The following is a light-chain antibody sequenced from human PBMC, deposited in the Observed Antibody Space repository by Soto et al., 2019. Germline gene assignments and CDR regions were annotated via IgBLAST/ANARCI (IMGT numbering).Light chain of an antibody. CDR2: GAS. CDR3: QEYGSSPPLT. Sequence: EFVLTQSPGKLSLSPGERATLSCRASQSISTSSLAWYQQKPGQAPRLLIYGASSRGTGIPDRFSGSGSGTDFTLTISRLAPEDFAVYYCQEYGSSPPLTFGGGTKVEIK. J-gene: IGKJ4*01. V-gene: IGKV3-20*01. CDR1: QSISTSS.